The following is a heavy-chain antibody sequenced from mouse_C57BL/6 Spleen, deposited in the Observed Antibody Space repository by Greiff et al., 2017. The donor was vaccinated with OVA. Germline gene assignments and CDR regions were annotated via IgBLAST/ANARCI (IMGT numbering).Heavy chain of an antibody. V-gene: IGHV6-3*01. CDR3: TGSYYYGSFAY. Sequence: EVKLMESGGGLVQPGGSMKLSCVASGFTFSNYWMNWVRQSPEKGLEWVAQIRLKSDNYATHYAESVKGRFTISRDDSKSSVYLQMNNLRAEDTGIYYCTGSYYYGSFAYWGQGTLVTVSA. D-gene: IGHD1-1*01. CDR1: GFTFSNYW. CDR2: IRLKSDNYAT. J-gene: IGHJ3*01.